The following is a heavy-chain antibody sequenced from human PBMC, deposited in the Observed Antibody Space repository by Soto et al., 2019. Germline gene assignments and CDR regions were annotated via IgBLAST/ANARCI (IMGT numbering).Heavy chain of an antibody. CDR1: AFTFITSA. J-gene: IGHJ1*01. V-gene: IGHV1-58*01. Sequence: QMQLEQSGPEVKKPGTSVKVSCKASAFTFITSAVQWVRQARGQRLEWIGWIIGGSGNINYAQKFHERVTLTRDVSTSTAYMELSSLSSEDTAVYYCVAGNCLNSGYLTPLQDWGQGTQVTVSS. CDR2: IIGGSGNI. D-gene: IGHD5-12*01. CDR3: VAGNCLNSGYLTPLQD.